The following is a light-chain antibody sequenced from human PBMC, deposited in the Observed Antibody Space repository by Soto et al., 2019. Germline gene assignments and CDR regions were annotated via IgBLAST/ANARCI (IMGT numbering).Light chain of an antibody. CDR3: QQYNDWPPST. Sequence: EVVLTQSPASLSVSPGEGATLSCRASQTVNSKLAWYQQKPGQAPRLLIYGASTRASGVPARFSGSGSGTEFTLTITSLQSDDFAVYYCQQYNDWPPSTFGQGTKLEIK. V-gene: IGKV3D-15*01. CDR1: QTVNSK. CDR2: GAS. J-gene: IGKJ2*01.